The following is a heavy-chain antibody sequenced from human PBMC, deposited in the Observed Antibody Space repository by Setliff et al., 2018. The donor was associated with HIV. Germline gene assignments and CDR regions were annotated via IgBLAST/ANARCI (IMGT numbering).Heavy chain of an antibody. D-gene: IGHD3-3*01. J-gene: IGHJ4*02. CDR1: GYTFTTYA. Sequence: ASVKVSCKASGYTFTTYAISWVRQAPGQGLEWMGWISTHNDDTDYAQKFQGRVTITADISTRTVYMELSSLTSDDTAVYYCAVGLHFLEWLSSIDYWGQGTLVTVSS. V-gene: IGHV1-18*01. CDR2: ISTHNDDT. CDR3: AVGLHFLEWLSSIDY.